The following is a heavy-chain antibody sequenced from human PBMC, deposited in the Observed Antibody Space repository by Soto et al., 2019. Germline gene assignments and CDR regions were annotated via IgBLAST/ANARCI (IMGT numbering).Heavy chain of an antibody. D-gene: IGHD3-10*01. Sequence: QVQLVQSGAEVKKPGSSVKVSCKASGGTFSSYAISWVRQAPGQGLEWMGGIIPIFGTANYAQKFQGSVTINPDKYTSTAYMELSSLRSEATAVYYCARRDVVRYYGEGGRYHPTGSYWSQGTLVAVSA. V-gene: IGHV1-69*06. CDR3: ARRDVVRYYGEGGRYHPTGSY. J-gene: IGHJ4*02. CDR2: IIPIFGTA. CDR1: GGTFSSYA.